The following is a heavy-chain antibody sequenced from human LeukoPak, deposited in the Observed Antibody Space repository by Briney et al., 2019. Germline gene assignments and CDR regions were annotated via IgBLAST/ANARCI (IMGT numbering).Heavy chain of an antibody. D-gene: IGHD3-3*01. J-gene: IGHJ4*02. Sequence: SETLSLTCTVSGGSISSYYWSWLRQPPGKGLEWIGYIYYSGGTNYNPSLKSRVTISVDTSKNQFSLKLSSVTAADTAVYYCARWFEGRDFWSGYYLRYFDYWGQGTLVTVSS. V-gene: IGHV4-59*01. CDR3: ARWFEGRDFWSGYYLRYFDY. CDR2: IYYSGGT. CDR1: GGSISSYY.